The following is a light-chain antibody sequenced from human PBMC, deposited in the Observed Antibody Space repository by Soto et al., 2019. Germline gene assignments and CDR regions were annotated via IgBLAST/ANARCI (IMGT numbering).Light chain of an antibody. CDR3: QQYGSSPYT. J-gene: IGKJ2*01. CDR1: QNFGNTF. CDR2: GAS. Sequence: EIVLTQSPGTLSLSPGERATLSCRASQNFGNTFLAWYQQKPGQAPRLLIYGASSRATGIPDRFSGSGSETDFTLTISRLEREDFAVYYCQQYGSSPYTFGQGPKLEIK. V-gene: IGKV3-20*01.